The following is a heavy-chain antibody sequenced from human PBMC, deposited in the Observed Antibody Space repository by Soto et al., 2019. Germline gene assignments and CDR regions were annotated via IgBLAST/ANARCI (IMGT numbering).Heavy chain of an antibody. J-gene: IGHJ4*02. D-gene: IGHD1-20*01. V-gene: IGHV3-7*01. Sequence: EVQLVESGGGLVQPGGSLRLSCAAPTFIFSTYWMTWVRQAPGKGLEWVANIKRDGSETHYADSVKGRFTISRDNAKNSLYLQMNSLRVEDTAVYYCVGDWNNWNDIDYWGQGTLVTVSS. CDR1: TFIFSTYW. CDR3: VGDWNNWNDIDY. CDR2: IKRDGSET.